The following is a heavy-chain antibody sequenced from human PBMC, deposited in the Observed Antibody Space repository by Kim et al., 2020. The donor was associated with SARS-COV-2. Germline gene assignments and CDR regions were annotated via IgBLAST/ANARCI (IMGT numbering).Heavy chain of an antibody. V-gene: IGHV4-34*01. CDR1: GGSLSDSY. Sequence: ETLSLTCGVSGGSLSDSYWTWIRQSPGTGLEWIGEITDGGSTNYNPSLKSRVTISVDTSKKQFSLRLRSVTAADTAVYYCARGPIVIVPAARLFNYWGKGTLVTVSS. D-gene: IGHD2-2*01. CDR3: ARGPIVIVPAARLFNY. J-gene: IGHJ4*02. CDR2: ITDGGST.